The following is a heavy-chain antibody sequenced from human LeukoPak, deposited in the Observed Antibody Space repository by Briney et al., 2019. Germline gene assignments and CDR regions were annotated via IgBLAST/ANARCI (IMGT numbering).Heavy chain of an antibody. CDR3: AREEMKYDFWSGYFSDY. J-gene: IGHJ4*02. V-gene: IGHV3-11*01. D-gene: IGHD3-3*01. Sequence: GGSLRLSCAASGFTFSDYYMSWIRQAPGKGLEWVSYISSSGSTIYCADSVKGRFTISRDNAKNSLYLQMNSLGAEDTAVYYCAREEMKYDFWSGYFSDYWGQGTLVTVSS. CDR1: GFTFSDYY. CDR2: ISSSGSTI.